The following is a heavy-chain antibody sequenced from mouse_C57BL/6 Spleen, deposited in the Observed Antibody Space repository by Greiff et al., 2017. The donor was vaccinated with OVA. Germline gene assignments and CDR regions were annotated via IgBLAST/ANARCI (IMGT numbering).Heavy chain of an antibody. V-gene: IGHV1-82*01. CDR2: IYPGDGDT. CDR3: AFDYGFAY. D-gene: IGHD2-4*01. CDR1: GYAFSSSW. Sequence: VKVVESGPELVKPGASVKISCKASGYAFSSSWMNWVKQRPGKGLEWIGRIYPGDGDTNYNGKFKGKATLTADKSSSTAYMQLSSLTSEDSAVYFCAFDYGFAYWGQGTLVTVSA. J-gene: IGHJ3*01.